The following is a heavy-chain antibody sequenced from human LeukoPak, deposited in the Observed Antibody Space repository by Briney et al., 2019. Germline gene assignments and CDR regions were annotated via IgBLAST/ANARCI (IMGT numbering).Heavy chain of an antibody. CDR3: ASSADSSGYYTWSDP. Sequence: ASVKVSCKASGYTFTSYYMHWVRQAPGQGLEWMGIINPSGGSTSYAQNFQGRVTMTRDTSTSTVYMELSSLRSEDTAVYYCASSADSSGYYTWSDPWGQGTLVTVSS. CDR2: INPSGGST. J-gene: IGHJ5*02. V-gene: IGHV1-46*01. D-gene: IGHD3-22*01. CDR1: GYTFTSYY.